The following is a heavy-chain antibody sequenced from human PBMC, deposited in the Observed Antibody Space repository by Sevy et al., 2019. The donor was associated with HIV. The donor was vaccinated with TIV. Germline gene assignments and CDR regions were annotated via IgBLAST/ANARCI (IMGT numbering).Heavy chain of an antibody. CDR3: ARGGGNGSYYFDY. V-gene: IGHV1-69*13. D-gene: IGHD6-19*01. CDR1: GGTFSSYG. Sequence: ASVKVSCKASGGTFSSYGISWVRQAPGQGLEWMGGIIHILGTVNYAQKFQGRVTITADESTKTACMELSSLRSEDTAVYYCARGGGNGSYYFDYWGQETLVTVSS. J-gene: IGHJ4*02. CDR2: IIHILGTV.